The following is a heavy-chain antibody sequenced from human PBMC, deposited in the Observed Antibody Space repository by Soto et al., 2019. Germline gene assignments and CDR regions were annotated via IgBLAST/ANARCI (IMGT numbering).Heavy chain of an antibody. CDR3: ARHSPPFFYGSGPWDV. CDR1: GGSFSGYY. J-gene: IGHJ6*02. Sequence: PSETLSLTCAVYGGSFSGYYWTWIRQPPGTGLEWIGEINHSGSTNYNPSLKSRVTISVDTSKNQFSLKLSSLSAADTAVYYCARHSPPFFYGSGPWDVWGQGTTVTVSS. D-gene: IGHD3-10*01. V-gene: IGHV4-34*01. CDR2: INHSGST.